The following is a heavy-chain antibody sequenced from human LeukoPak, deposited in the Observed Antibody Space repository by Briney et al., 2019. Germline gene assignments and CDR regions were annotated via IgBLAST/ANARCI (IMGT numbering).Heavy chain of an antibody. CDR1: GGSISSYY. Sequence: SETLSLTCTVSGGSISSYYWSWILQPPEKGLEGIGYIYYSGSTNYNPSLKSRVTISVDTSKNQFSLKLSSVTAADTAVYYCARDRAYYGSGTFDYWGQGTLVTVSS. CDR3: ARDRAYYGSGTFDY. V-gene: IGHV4-59*01. J-gene: IGHJ4*02. D-gene: IGHD3-10*01. CDR2: IYYSGST.